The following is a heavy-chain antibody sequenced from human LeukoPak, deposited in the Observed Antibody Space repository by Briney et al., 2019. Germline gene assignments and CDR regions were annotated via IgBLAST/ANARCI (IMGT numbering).Heavy chain of an antibody. J-gene: IGHJ4*02. CDR3: AREGLRTFDY. Sequence: PGGSLRLSCAASGFTVSSNYMSWVRQAPGKGLEWVSSISSSSSYIYYADSVKGRFAISRDNAKNSLYLQMNSLRAEDTAVYYCAREGLRTFDYWGQGTLVTVSS. V-gene: IGHV3-21*01. CDR1: GFTVSSNY. CDR2: ISSSSSYI. D-gene: IGHD5-12*01.